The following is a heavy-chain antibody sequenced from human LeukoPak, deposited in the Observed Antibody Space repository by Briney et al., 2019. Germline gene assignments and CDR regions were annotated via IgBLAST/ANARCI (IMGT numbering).Heavy chain of an antibody. D-gene: IGHD4-17*01. CDR2: IKKDGSEK. Sequence: GGSLRLSCAASGFIFSNYWMSWVRQAPGKGLEGVANIKKDGSEKYYVDSVKGRFTISRDNARNSLYLQMNSLRAEDTAVYYCARDNGDSIYYSYYGMDVWGQGTTVTVSS. CDR3: ARDNGDSIYYSYYGMDV. CDR1: GFIFSNYW. V-gene: IGHV3-7*01. J-gene: IGHJ6*02.